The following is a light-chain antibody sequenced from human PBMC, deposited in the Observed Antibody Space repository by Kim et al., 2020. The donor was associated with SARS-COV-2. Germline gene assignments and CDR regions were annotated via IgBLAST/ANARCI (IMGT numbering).Light chain of an antibody. CDR3: LAWDSSLATWV. CDR2: RND. V-gene: IGLV10-54*01. Sequence: ATLTCTGNSANILFQGAASLKQLQVHPPKFLSYRNDSRPSGISERFSACRSGITASLTISGLQSEDEADYYCLAWDSSLATWVFGGGTQLTVL. CDR1: SANILFQG. J-gene: IGLJ3*02.